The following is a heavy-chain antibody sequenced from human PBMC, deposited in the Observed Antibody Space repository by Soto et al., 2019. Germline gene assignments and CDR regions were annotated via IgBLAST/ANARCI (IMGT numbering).Heavy chain of an antibody. J-gene: IGHJ4*02. CDR1: GVTFSSYG. CDR2: ISYDGSNK. Sequence: PGGSLRLSCASSGVTFSSYGMHWVRQAPGKGLEWVAVISYDGSNKYYADSVKGRFTISRDNSKNTLYLQMNSLRAEDTAVYYCAKDGGHSRDMDYWGQGTLVTVSS. V-gene: IGHV3-30*18. CDR3: AKDGGHSRDMDY. D-gene: IGHD6-13*01.